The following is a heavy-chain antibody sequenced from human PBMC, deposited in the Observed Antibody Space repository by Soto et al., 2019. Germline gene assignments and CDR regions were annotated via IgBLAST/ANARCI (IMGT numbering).Heavy chain of an antibody. D-gene: IGHD7-27*01. CDR3: AIEVSLGSPVDLGY. CDR1: GFTFSIFP. CDR2: ISGSGGST. V-gene: IGHV3-23*01. J-gene: IGHJ4*02. Sequence: PWGSLRVSWVSSGFTFSIFPMSWVRQSPGKGLEWVSTISGSGGSTYYADAVKGRFTISRDNSMGTLYLQMKSLRVEDTAIYYCAIEVSLGSPVDLGYWGQGAMVTVSS.